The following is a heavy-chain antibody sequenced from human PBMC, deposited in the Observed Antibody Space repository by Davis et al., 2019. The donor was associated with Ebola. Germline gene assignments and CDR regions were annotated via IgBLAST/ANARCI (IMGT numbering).Heavy chain of an antibody. CDR3: VSGRFWSGYYMDY. J-gene: IGHJ4*02. V-gene: IGHV3-64D*06. CDR1: GFTFSSYA. Sequence: GESLKISCSASGFTFSSYAMHWVRQAPGKGLEYVSAISSNGGSTYYADSVKGRFTISRDNSKNTLYLQMSSLRAEDTAVYYCVSGRFWSGYYMDYWGQGTLVTVSS. CDR2: ISSNGGST. D-gene: IGHD3-3*01.